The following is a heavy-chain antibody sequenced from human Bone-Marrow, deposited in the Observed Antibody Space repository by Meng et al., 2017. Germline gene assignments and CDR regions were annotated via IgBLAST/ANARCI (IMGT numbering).Heavy chain of an antibody. CDR2: MNPNSGNT. CDR3: ARGVLLELGKVG. V-gene: IGHV1-8*01. D-gene: IGHD7-27*01. J-gene: IGHJ4*02. CDR1: GYTFTSYD. Sequence: ASVKVSCKASGYTFTSYDINWVRQATGQGLEWMGWMNPNSGNTGYAQKFQGRVTMTRNTSISTAYMELSSLRSEDTAVYYCARGVLLELGKVGWGQGTLVTVSS.